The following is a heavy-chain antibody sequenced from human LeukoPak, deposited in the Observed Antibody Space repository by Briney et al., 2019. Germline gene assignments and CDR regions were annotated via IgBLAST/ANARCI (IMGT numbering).Heavy chain of an antibody. V-gene: IGHV4-59*08. J-gene: IGHJ3*02. Sequence: SETLSLTCTVSGGSISSNYWSWIRQPPGKGLEWIGYIYYSGSTSYSPSLKSRVTISLDTSKNQFSLKLTSVTAVDTAVYYCARYVSGSPGAFDIWGQGAMVTVSS. D-gene: IGHD3-10*01. CDR3: ARYVSGSPGAFDI. CDR2: IYYSGST. CDR1: GGSISSNY.